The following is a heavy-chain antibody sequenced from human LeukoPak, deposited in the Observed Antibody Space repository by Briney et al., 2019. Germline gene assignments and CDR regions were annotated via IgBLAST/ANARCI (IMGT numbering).Heavy chain of an antibody. Sequence: VASVKVSCKASGYHFTGYHVHWVRQAPGQGLEWMGRISTDSGDADIAQKFPGRVTMTRDTSISTAYMELSRLTSDDSAVYYCAGLGSTVKGRIDPWGQGTSVTVSS. V-gene: IGHV1-2*02. D-gene: IGHD5/OR15-5a*01. CDR1: GYHFTGYH. J-gene: IGHJ5*02. CDR3: AGLGSTVKGRIDP. CDR2: ISTDSGDA.